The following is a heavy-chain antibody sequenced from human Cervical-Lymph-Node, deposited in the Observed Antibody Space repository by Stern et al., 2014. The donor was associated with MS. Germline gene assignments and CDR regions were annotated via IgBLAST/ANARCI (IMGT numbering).Heavy chain of an antibody. CDR3: ARGGRGVGLEY. D-gene: IGHD3-10*01. V-gene: IGHV3-30-3*01. CDR2: VSYDGTQS. J-gene: IGHJ4*02. CDR1: GFTFSTYA. Sequence: QVQLVQSGGGVVQPGRSLSLSCVASGFTFSTYAMHWVRQAPGKGLEWVAFVSYDGTQSNSTDSVKARFTISRDNSKNTLYLHMNSLRDEDTAVYFCARGGRGVGLEYWGQGALVTVSS.